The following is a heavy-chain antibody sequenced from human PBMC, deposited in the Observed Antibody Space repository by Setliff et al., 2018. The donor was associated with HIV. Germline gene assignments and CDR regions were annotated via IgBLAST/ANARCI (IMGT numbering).Heavy chain of an antibody. CDR1: GGSISTYY. CDR2: IYFNGSS. D-gene: IGHD4-17*01. V-gene: IGHV4-59*01. J-gene: IGHJ3*01. CDR3: ARVQMAYAAFDV. Sequence: KPSETLSLTCTVSGGSISTYYWSWIRQPPGKGLEWIGSIYFNGSSDNNPSLKSRVTLSVDTSKHQFSLKLSSLTAADTAVYYCARVQMAYAAFDVWGQGTMVTVSS.